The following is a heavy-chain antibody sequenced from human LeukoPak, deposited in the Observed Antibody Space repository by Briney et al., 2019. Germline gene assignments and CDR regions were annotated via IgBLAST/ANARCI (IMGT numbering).Heavy chain of an antibody. Sequence: PSDTLSLTCSVSGDSISSTGRHGFWDWIRQPPGKGLELIGTICQCGTAYFTPALKIRVALSEDTSRMQFSLRLTSVSAADTAVYYCARRVGVESYFDYWGQGILVTVSS. CDR2: ICQCGTA. V-gene: IGHV4-39*01. J-gene: IGHJ4*02. D-gene: IGHD1-26*01. CDR3: ARRVGVESYFDY. CDR1: GDSISSTGRHGF.